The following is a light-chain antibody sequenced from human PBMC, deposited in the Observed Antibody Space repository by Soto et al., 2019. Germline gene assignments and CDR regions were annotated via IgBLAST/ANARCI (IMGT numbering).Light chain of an antibody. J-gene: IGLJ2*01. V-gene: IGLV1-40*01. Sequence: QSVLTQPPSVSGAPGQRVTISCTGSSSNMGAVFDVHWYQQVPGTAPKLLIYENTKRPSGVPDRFSGSKSGTSASLAITGLQAEDEADYYCKSYDSDVSGRLFGGGTELTVL. CDR2: ENT. CDR3: KSYDSDVSGRL. CDR1: SSNMGAVFD.